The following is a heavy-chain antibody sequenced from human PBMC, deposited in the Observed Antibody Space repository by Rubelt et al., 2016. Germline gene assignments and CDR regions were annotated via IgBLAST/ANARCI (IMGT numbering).Heavy chain of an antibody. J-gene: IGHJ4*02. CDR3: ANDLSKLLWFGEGFDY. Sequence: AASGFTFDDYTMHWVRQAPGKGLEWVSLISWDGGSTYYADPVKGRFTISRDNSKNSLYLQMNSLRTEDTALYYCANDLSKLLWFGEGFDYWGQGTLVTVSS. V-gene: IGHV3-43*01. D-gene: IGHD3-10*01. CDR2: ISWDGGST. CDR1: GFTFDDYT.